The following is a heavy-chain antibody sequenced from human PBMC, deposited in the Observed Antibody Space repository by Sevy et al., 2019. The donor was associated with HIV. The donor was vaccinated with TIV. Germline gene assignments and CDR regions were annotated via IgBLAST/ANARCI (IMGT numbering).Heavy chain of an antibody. J-gene: IGHJ5*02. Sequence: GGSLRLSCAASGFTFSSYSMNWVRQAPGKGLEWVSYISSSSSTIYYADSVKGRFTISRDNDKNSLYLQMNSLRDEDTAVYYCARGSRKSSSITMVRGVMYWFDPWGQGTLVTVSS. D-gene: IGHD3-10*01. CDR2: ISSSSSTI. CDR1: GFTFSSYS. V-gene: IGHV3-48*02. CDR3: ARGSRKSSSITMVRGVMYWFDP.